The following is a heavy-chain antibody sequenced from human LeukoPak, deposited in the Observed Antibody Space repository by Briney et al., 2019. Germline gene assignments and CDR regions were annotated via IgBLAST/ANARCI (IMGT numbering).Heavy chain of an antibody. V-gene: IGHV4-34*01. CDR3: ARRRGYCSSTSCYQPFDY. J-gene: IGHJ4*02. CDR1: GGSFSGYY. CDR2: INHSGST. Sequence: SETLSLTCAVYGGSFSGYYWSWIRQPPGKGLEWIGEINHSGSTNYNPSLKSRVTISVDTSKNQFSLKLSSVTAADTAVYYCARRRGYCSSTSCYQPFDYWGQGTLVTVSS. D-gene: IGHD2-2*01.